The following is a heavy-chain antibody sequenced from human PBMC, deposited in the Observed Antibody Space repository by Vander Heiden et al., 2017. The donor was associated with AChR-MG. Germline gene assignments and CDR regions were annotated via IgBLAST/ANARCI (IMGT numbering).Heavy chain of an antibody. D-gene: IGHD3-10*01. V-gene: IGHV1-69*01. CDR2: IIPICGTA. CDR3: AVRGPTGHIDY. J-gene: IGHJ4*01. Sequence: QVQLVQSGAEVTMLGFSVMVPCKAPGGPFSSYAISWLRQAPGQGLEWMGGIIPICGTANYEQKYQGRVTITADESTSTAYMELSSLRSEDTAVYYCAVRGPTGHIDYWGDGPLVNVA. CDR1: GGPFSSYA.